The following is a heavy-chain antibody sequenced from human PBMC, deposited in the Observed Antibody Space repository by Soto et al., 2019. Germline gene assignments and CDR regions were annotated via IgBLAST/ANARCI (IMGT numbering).Heavy chain of an antibody. CDR2: IYYSGST. D-gene: IGHD6-13*01. CDR1: GGSISSSSYY. V-gene: IGHV4-39*01. CDR3: ASQGYSSSHPRVDWFDP. Sequence: LSLTCTVSGGSISSSSYYWGWIRPPPGKGLEWIGSIYYSGSTYYNPSLKSRVTISVDTSKNQFSLKLSSVTAADTAVYYCASQGYSSSHPRVDWFDPWGQGTLVTVSS. J-gene: IGHJ5*02.